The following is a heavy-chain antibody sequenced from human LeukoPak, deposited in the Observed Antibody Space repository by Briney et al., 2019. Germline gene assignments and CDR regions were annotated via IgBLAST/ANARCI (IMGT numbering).Heavy chain of an antibody. CDR1: GFTFSSYN. D-gene: IGHD6-6*01. V-gene: IGHV3-21*01. J-gene: IGHJ4*02. Sequence: GGSLRLSCAASGFTFSSYNMNWVRQAPGKGLEWVSSISTTSDYIYYADSLKGRFTISRDNARNSLYLQMNSLRAEDTAVYYCAREDEYSSSCSDYWGQGTLVTVSS. CDR3: AREDEYSSSCSDY. CDR2: ISTTSDYI.